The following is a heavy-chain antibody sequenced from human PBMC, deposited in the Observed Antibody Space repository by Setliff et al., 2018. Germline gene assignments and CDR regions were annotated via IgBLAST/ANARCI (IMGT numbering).Heavy chain of an antibody. Sequence: SETLSLTCKVSGDSIIGYYWSWIRQPPGKGLDWIGYVFSGGSPNYSPSFKSRVTMSIDTSKNQFSLRLSSVTAADTAVYYCARANKKLDYYYYYYMDVWGKGTTVTVSS. V-gene: IGHV4-59*01. CDR2: VFSGGSP. D-gene: IGHD1-1*01. CDR3: ARANKKLDYYYYYYMDV. CDR1: GDSIIGYY. J-gene: IGHJ6*03.